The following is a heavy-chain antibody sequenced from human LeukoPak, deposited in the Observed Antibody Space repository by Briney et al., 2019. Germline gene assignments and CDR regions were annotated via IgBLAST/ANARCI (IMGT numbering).Heavy chain of an antibody. CDR3: AKDYYYDSSGYYPREYYFDY. CDR2: IRYDGSNK. D-gene: IGHD3-22*01. Sequence: GGSLRLSCAASGFTFSSYGMHWVRQAPGKGLEWVAFIRYDGSNKYYADSVKGRFTISRDNSKNTLYLQMNSLRAEDTAVYYCAKDYYYDSSGYYPREYYFDYWGQGTLVTVSS. J-gene: IGHJ4*02. V-gene: IGHV3-30*02. CDR1: GFTFSSYG.